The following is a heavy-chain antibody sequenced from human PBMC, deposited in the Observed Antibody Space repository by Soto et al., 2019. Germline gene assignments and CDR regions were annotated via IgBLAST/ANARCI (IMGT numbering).Heavy chain of an antibody. J-gene: IGHJ5*02. CDR1: GGSISSSNYF. CDR2: MYYSGST. D-gene: IGHD4-17*01. V-gene: IGHV4-39*01. CDR3: ARHGERTIRSLNGFDP. Sequence: QLQLQESGPGLVKPSETLSLTCTVSGGSISSSNYFWGWIRQPPGKGLEWIGSMYYSGSTYYNPSLKSRATISVDTSKNQFSLKLSSVTAADTAMYYCARHGERTIRSLNGFDPWGQGTLVTVSS.